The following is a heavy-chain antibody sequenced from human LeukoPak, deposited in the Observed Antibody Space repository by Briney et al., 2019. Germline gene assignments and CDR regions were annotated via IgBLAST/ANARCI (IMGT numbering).Heavy chain of an antibody. Sequence: SETLSLTCTVSGGSISSYYWSWIRQPPGKGLEWIGYIYYSGSTNYNPSLKSRVTISVDTSKNQFSLKLSSVTAADTAVYYCAKVSSVTNFDSWGQGTLVTVSS. D-gene: IGHD3-10*01. CDR3: AKVSSVTNFDS. CDR2: IYYSGST. V-gene: IGHV4-59*01. CDR1: GGSISSYY. J-gene: IGHJ4*02.